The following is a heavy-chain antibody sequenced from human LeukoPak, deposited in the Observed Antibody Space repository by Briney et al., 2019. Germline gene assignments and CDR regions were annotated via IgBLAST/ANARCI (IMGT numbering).Heavy chain of an antibody. CDR2: IYSGGST. CDR3: ATGYSYGRDDY. CDR1: GFTVSSNY. Sequence: GGSLRLSCAASGFTVSSNYMSWVRRAPGKGLEWVSVIYSGGSTYYADSVKGRFTISRHNSKNTLYLQMNSLRAEDTAVYYCATGYSYGRDDYWGQGTLVTVSS. V-gene: IGHV3-53*04. D-gene: IGHD5-18*01. J-gene: IGHJ4*02.